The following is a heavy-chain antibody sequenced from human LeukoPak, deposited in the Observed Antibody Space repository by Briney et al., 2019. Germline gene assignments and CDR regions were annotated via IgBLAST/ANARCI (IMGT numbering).Heavy chain of an antibody. Sequence: QSGGSLRLSCTASGFTFSNYWMSWVRQAPGKGLEWVANIKQDGSEKYYLDSVKGRFTISRDNAKNSLYLQMNSLRAEDTAVYYCARAHYVWGSPSDIWGQGTMVTVSS. CDR2: IKQDGSEK. J-gene: IGHJ3*02. V-gene: IGHV3-7*01. D-gene: IGHD3-16*01. CDR1: GFTFSNYW. CDR3: ARAHYVWGSPSDI.